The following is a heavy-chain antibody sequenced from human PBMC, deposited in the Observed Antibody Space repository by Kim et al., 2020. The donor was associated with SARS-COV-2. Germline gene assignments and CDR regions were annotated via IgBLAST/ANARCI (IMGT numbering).Heavy chain of an antibody. Sequence: VNGRFTISRETAKNSLYLQMTSLRAGDTAVYYCARGVGYSSGWYGEAFDIWGQGTMVTVSS. D-gene: IGHD6-19*01. CDR3: ARGVGYSSGWYGEAFDI. V-gene: IGHV3-13*01. J-gene: IGHJ3*02.